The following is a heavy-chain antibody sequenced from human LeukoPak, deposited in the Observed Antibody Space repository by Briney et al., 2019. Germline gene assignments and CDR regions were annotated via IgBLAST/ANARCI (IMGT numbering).Heavy chain of an antibody. V-gene: IGHV3-23*01. J-gene: IGHJ4*02. CDR1: GITLSNYG. D-gene: IGHD3/OR15-3a*01. CDR2: LSGSGGGT. CDR3: AKRGVVIRVILVGFHKEAYYFES. Sequence: PGGSLRPSCAVSGITLSNYGMSRVRQAPGKGLEWVAGLSGSGGGTNYADSVQGRFTISRDNPKNTLYLQMNSLRAEDTAVYFCAKRGVVIRVILVGFHKEAYYFESWGQGALVTVSS.